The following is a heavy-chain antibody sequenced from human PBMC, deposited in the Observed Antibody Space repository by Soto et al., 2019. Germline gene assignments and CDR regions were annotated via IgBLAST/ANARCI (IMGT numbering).Heavy chain of an antibody. CDR2: ISGSGSNK. V-gene: IGHV3-23*01. CDR3: AKAVGTVAGTFDY. Sequence: EVQLLESGGGLVQPGGSLRLSCAASGFTFSSYAMSWVRQAPGKGLEWVSAISGSGSNKYYADSVKGRFTISRDNSKNTQYLQMNRRRAEDTAVYYCAKAVGTVAGTFDYWGQGTLVTVSS. J-gene: IGHJ4*02. CDR1: GFTFSSYA. D-gene: IGHD6-19*01.